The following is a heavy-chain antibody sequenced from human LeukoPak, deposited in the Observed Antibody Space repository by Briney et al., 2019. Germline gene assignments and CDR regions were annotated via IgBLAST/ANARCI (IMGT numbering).Heavy chain of an antibody. V-gene: IGHV4-4*07. CDR3: ARDVSSMFPNWIDP. J-gene: IGHJ5*02. Sequence: SETLSLTCIVSGDSISDNYWTWLRQPAGKGLEWIGRIYGGGRTTYNPSLKSRVTMSVDTSKNQFSLNLSSVTAADTAIYYCARDVSSMFPNWIDPWGQGILVIVSS. CDR1: GDSISDNY. D-gene: IGHD6-6*01. CDR2: IYGGGRT.